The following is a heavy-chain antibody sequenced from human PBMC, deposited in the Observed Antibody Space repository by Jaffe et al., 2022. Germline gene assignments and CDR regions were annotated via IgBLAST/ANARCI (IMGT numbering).Heavy chain of an antibody. J-gene: IGHJ3*02. CDR2: INSDGSST. CDR3: ARVGEYCSGGSCYWGQDNDAFDI. Sequence: EVQLVESGGGLVQPGGSLRLSCAASGFTFSSYWMHWVRQAPGKGLVWVSRINSDGSSTSYADSVKGRFTISRDNAKNTLYLQMNSLRAEDTAVYYCARVGEYCSGGSCYWGQDNDAFDIWGQGTMVTVSS. CDR1: GFTFSSYW. V-gene: IGHV3-74*01. D-gene: IGHD2-15*01.